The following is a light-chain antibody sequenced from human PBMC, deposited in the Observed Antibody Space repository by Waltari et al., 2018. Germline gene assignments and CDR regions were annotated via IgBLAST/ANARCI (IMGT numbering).Light chain of an antibody. CDR3: QHYLKLPVT. J-gene: IGKJ1*01. Sequence: SCKASQSVSRAFAWYQQKPGQAPRLLIYGASTRATGIPDRFSGSGSGTDFSLTISRLETDDFAVYYCQHYLKLPVTFGQGTTVEI. V-gene: IGKV3D-15*01. CDR2: GAS. CDR1: QSVSRA.